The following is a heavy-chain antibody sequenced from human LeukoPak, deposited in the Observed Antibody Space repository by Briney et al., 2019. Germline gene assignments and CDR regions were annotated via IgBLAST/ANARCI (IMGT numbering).Heavy chain of an antibody. D-gene: IGHD5-18*01. Sequence: GGSLRLSCAASGFTVSSNYMSWVRQAPGKGLEWVSVIYSGGSTYYADSVKGRFTISRDNSKNTLYLQMNSLRPEDTAVYYCAKGPPWIQLWFFDYWGQGTLVTVSS. CDR3: AKGPPWIQLWFFDY. J-gene: IGHJ4*02. CDR2: IYSGGST. CDR1: GFTVSSNY. V-gene: IGHV3-66*01.